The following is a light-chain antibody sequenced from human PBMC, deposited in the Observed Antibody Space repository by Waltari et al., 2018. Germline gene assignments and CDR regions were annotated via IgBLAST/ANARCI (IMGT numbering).Light chain of an antibody. CDR1: QSISIY. V-gene: IGKV1-39*01. CDR2: AVS. CDR3: QQSSRTPPWT. Sequence: DIQMTQSPSSRSASVGDSVTITCRASQSISIYLNWYQQKPGKAPKPLISAVSSLQSGVPSRFSGSGSGTDFALTISSLQPEDCATYYCQQSSRTPPWTFGQGTQVEIK. J-gene: IGKJ1*01.